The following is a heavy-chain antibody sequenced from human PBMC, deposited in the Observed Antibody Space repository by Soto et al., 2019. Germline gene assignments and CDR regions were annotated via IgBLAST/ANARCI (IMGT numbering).Heavy chain of an antibody. Sequence: GGSLGLSCAASGFTFSSYGMHWVRQAPGKGLEWVAVISYDGSNKYYADSVKGRFTISRDNSKNTLYLQMDSLRAEDTAVYYCARAETYRFDYWGQGTLVTVSS. D-gene: IGHD3-16*02. CDR3: ARAETYRFDY. J-gene: IGHJ4*02. CDR1: GFTFSSYG. CDR2: ISYDGSNK. V-gene: IGHV3-30*03.